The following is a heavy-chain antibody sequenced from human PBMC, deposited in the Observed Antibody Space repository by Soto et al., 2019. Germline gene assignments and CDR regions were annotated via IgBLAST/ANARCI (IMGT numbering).Heavy chain of an antibody. CDR3: VTWDGYYIYYGMDV. CDR2: MNPNSGNT. V-gene: IGHV1-8*01. D-gene: IGHD1-26*01. Sequence: QVQLVQSGAEVKKPGASVKVSCKASGYTFTSYDINWVRQATGQGLEWMGWMNPNSGNTGYAQKFQGRVTMTRNTSISTAYMELSSLISEDTAVYYCVTWDGYYIYYGMDVWGQGTTVTVSS. J-gene: IGHJ6*02. CDR1: GYTFTSYD.